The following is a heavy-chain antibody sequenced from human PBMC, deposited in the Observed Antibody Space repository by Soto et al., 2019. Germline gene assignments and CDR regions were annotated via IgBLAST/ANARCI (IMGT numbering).Heavy chain of an antibody. Sequence: GGSLRLSCAASGFTVSSNYMSWVRQAPGKGLEWVSVIYSGGSTYYADSVKGRFTISRDNSKNTLYLQMNSLRAEDTAVYYCAREGGVDSSSWYYFDYWGQGTLVTVSS. CDR2: IYSGGST. V-gene: IGHV3-53*01. D-gene: IGHD6-13*01. J-gene: IGHJ4*02. CDR1: GFTVSSNY. CDR3: AREGGVDSSSWYYFDY.